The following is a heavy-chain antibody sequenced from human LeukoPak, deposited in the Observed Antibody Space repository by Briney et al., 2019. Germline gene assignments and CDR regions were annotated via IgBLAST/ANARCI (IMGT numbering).Heavy chain of an antibody. V-gene: IGHV3-48*03. CDR2: ISSSGSTI. Sequence: GGSLRLSCEASGFTFSSYEMNWVRQFPGKGLEWISYISSSGSTIYYADSVKGRFTISRDNAKNSLYLQMNSLRAEDTAVYYCARAGFDTMVRGIAGPHAQYYYYYYMDVWGKGTTVTISS. CDR1: GFTFSSYE. CDR3: ARAGFDTMVRGIAGPHAQYYYYYYMDV. D-gene: IGHD3-10*01. J-gene: IGHJ6*03.